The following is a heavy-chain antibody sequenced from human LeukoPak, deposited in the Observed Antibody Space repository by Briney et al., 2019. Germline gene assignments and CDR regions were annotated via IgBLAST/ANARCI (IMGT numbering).Heavy chain of an antibody. CDR2: IYDDGSRE. V-gene: IGHV3-33*01. CDR3: ARDLKSGYVDS. CDR1: GFTFSNYG. J-gene: IGHJ4*02. Sequence: PGRSLRLSCATSGFTFSNYGMHWVRQAPGKGLEWVAVIYDDGSREHFADSVKGRFTISRGNSKNTVVLQMNSLRGEDTAVYYCARDLKSGYVDSWGQGTLVTVSS. D-gene: IGHD3-3*01.